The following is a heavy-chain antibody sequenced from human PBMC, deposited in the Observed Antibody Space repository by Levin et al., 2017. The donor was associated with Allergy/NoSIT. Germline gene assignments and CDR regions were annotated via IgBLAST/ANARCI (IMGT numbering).Heavy chain of an antibody. CDR3: ARDKPEITMVRGKNYYYMDV. Sequence: GGSLRLSCAASGFTFSSYGMHWVRQAPGKGLEWVAVIWYDGSNKYYADSVKGRFTISRDNSKNTLYLQMNSLRAEDTAVYYCARDKPEITMVRGKNYYYMDVWGKGTTVTVSS. CDR2: IWYDGSNK. V-gene: IGHV3-33*01. D-gene: IGHD3-10*01. CDR1: GFTFSSYG. J-gene: IGHJ6*03.